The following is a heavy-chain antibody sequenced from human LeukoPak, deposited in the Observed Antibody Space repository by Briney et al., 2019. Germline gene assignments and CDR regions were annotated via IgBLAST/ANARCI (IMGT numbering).Heavy chain of an antibody. Sequence: GGWLLHSCAASGFTLSDYVMNWVRQAPGEGLEWVSSISRSSSYIYYADSVKGRFAISRDNAKNSLYLQMNSLRAEDTAVYYCARGPYCRGDCYPWFASWG. J-gene: IGHJ5*01. D-gene: IGHD2-21*02. CDR3: ARGPYCRGDCYPWFAS. CDR1: GFTLSDYV. V-gene: IGHV3-21*01. CDR2: ISRSSSYI.